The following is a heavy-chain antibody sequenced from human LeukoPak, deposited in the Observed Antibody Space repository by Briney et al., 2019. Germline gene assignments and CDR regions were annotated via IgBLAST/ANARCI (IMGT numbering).Heavy chain of an antibody. CDR3: ARNYKGGSYYGY. V-gene: IGHV4-34*01. Sequence: GSLRLSCAASGFTFSSYAMSWVRQPPGKGLEWIGEINHSGSTNYNPSLKSRVTISVDTSKNQFSLKLSSVTAADTAVYYCARNYKGGSYYGYWGQGTLVTVSS. CDR2: INHSGST. CDR1: GFTFSSYA. J-gene: IGHJ4*02. D-gene: IGHD1-26*01.